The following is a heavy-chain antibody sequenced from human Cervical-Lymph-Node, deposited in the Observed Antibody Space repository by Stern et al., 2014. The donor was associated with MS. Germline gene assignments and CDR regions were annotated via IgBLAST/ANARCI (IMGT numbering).Heavy chain of an antibody. CDR3: AGAIFGVGNGMDV. J-gene: IGHJ6*02. Sequence: EVQLVESGGGLVPPGGSLRLSCAASGFTFSDHYMDWVRQAPGQGLEWVCRSRNKDNSFTTEYAASVKGRFTISRDDSKNSLYLQMNSLKTEDTAVYYCAGAIFGVGNGMDVWGQGTTVTVSS. CDR2: SRNKDNSFTT. CDR1: GFTFSDHY. V-gene: IGHV3-72*01. D-gene: IGHD3-3*01.